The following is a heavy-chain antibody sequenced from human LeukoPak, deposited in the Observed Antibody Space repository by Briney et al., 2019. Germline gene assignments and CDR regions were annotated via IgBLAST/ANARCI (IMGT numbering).Heavy chain of an antibody. CDR3: AKARGGYDLGGSGWTFDY. Sequence: GGSLRLSCAASGFTFSSYAMSWVRQAPGKGLEWVSAISGSGGSTYYADSVKGRFTISRDYSKNTLYLQMNSLRAEDTAVYYCAKARGGYDLGGSGWTFDYWGQGTLVTVSS. J-gene: IGHJ4*02. V-gene: IGHV3-23*01. D-gene: IGHD5-12*01. CDR2: ISGSGGST. CDR1: GFTFSSYA.